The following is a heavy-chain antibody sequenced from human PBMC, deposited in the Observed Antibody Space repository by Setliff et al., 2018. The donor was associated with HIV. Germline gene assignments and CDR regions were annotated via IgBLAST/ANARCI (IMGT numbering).Heavy chain of an antibody. Sequence: PGGSLRLSCAASGFNFWGYVISWVRQAPGKGLEWVSVISLSGDKTYYADSVKGRFTISRDNSKNTLYLQMNSLRAEDTAVYYCVTTCGSMLDWFGESPACYYFDRWGQGTLVTVSS. CDR3: VTTCGSMLDWFGESPACYYFDR. CDR2: ISLSGDKT. J-gene: IGHJ4*02. V-gene: IGHV3-23*01. D-gene: IGHD3-10*01. CDR1: GFNFWGYV.